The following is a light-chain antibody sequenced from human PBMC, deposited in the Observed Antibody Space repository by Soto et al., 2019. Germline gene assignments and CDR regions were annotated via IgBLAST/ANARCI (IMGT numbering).Light chain of an antibody. J-gene: IGLJ1*01. CDR1: GSNIGGNS. CDR2: DDN. V-gene: IGLV1-51*01. CDR3: GSWDSSLSAYV. Sequence: QSVLTQPPSVSAAPGRKVTTSCSGSGSNIGGNSVSWYQQLPGTAPKLLIYDDNKRPSGIPDRFSGSKSGTSATLGITGFQTGDEADYYCGSWDSSLSAYVFGTGTKVTVL.